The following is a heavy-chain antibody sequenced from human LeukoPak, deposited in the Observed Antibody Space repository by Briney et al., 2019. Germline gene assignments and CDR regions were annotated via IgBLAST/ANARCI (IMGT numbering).Heavy chain of an antibody. CDR3: ARDVWYSSSSPQHYYYMDV. Sequence: PSETLSLTCTVSGGSISSSSYYWGWIRQPPGKGLEWIGSIYYSGSTYYNPSLKSLFTISVDTSKNQFSLKLSSVTAADTAVYYCARDVWYSSSSPQHYYYMDVWGKGTTVTVSS. J-gene: IGHJ6*03. D-gene: IGHD6-6*01. CDR1: GGSISSSSYY. CDR2: IYYSGST. V-gene: IGHV4-39*07.